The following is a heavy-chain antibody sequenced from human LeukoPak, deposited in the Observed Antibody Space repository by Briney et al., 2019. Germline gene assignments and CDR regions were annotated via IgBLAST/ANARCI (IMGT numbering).Heavy chain of an antibody. CDR1: GGTFSSYA. CDR3: ASPIVVVPAANLHGMDV. V-gene: IGHV1-69*04. D-gene: IGHD2-2*01. CDR2: IIPILGIA. J-gene: IGHJ6*02. Sequence: GASVTVSCKASGGTFSSYAISWVRQAPGQGLEWMGRIIPILGIANYAQKFQGRVTITADKSTSTAYMELSSLRSEDTAVYCCASPIVVVPAANLHGMDVWGQGTTVTVSS.